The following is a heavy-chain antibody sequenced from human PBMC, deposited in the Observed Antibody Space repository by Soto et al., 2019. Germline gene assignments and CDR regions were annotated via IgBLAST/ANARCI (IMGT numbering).Heavy chain of an antibody. V-gene: IGHV1-2*04. D-gene: IGHD5-18*01. Sequence: GASVKVSCKASGYTFTGYYMHWVRQAPGQGLEWMGWINPNSGGTNYAQKFQGWVTMTRDTSISTAYMELSRLRSDDTAVYYCAAAASVPNDYYYGMDVWGQGTTLTVSS. J-gene: IGHJ6*02. CDR1: GYTFTGYY. CDR3: AAAASVPNDYYYGMDV. CDR2: INPNSGGT.